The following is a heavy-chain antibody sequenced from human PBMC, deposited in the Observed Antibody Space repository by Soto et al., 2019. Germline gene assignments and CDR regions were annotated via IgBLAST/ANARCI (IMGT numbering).Heavy chain of an antibody. Sequence: GGSLRLSCAASGFTFINYWITCFRQAPGKGLEWVANIKQDGSETNFVDSVKGRFTISRDNAKNSLYLQMNSLRAEDTAVYYCARALVNGGDYWGQGTLVTVSS. CDR3: ARALVNGGDY. CDR2: IKQDGSET. D-gene: IGHD3-10*01. V-gene: IGHV3-7*01. J-gene: IGHJ4*02. CDR1: GFTFINYW.